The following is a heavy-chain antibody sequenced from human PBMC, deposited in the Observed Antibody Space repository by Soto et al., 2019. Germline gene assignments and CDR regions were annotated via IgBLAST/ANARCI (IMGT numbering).Heavy chain of an antibody. CDR3: AGDFWSGYFDC. CDR1: GGSISSYY. V-gene: IGHV4-59*13. CDR2: IYYSGST. Sequence: QVQLQESGPGLVKPSETLSLTCTVSGGSISSYYWSWIRQPPGKGLEWIGYIYYSGSTNYNPSLKSRVTTSVDTSKNQFSLKLSSVTAADTAIYYCAGDFWSGYFDCWGQGTLVTVSS. J-gene: IGHJ4*02. D-gene: IGHD3-3*01.